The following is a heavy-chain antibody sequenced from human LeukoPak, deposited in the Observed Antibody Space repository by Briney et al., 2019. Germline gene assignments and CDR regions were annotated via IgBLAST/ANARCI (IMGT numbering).Heavy chain of an antibody. V-gene: IGHV4-4*07. Sequence: SETLSLTCTVSSGSISSYHWSWIRQPAGKGLEWIGRIYTTGSTDYNPSLKSRVTVSVDTSKNHFSLKLSSVTAADTAVYYCARQGDYGSWGFHYWGQGTLVTVSS. CDR3: ARQGDYGSWGFHY. CDR1: SGSISSYH. D-gene: IGHD3-10*01. CDR2: IYTTGST. J-gene: IGHJ4*02.